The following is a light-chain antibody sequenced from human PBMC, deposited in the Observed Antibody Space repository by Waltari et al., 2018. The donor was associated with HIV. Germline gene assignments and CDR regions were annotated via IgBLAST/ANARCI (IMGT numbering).Light chain of an antibody. J-gene: IGKJ1*01. CDR3: QEYSGYFRT. CDR1: QSISNL. V-gene: IGKV1-5*03. Sequence: DIQMTQSPSTLSASVGDRVTITCRASQSISNLLAWYQQKPGKAPKLLIYKASSLESGVPSRFSGSGSGTEYTLTISSLQPDDFATYYCQEYSGYFRTFGQGTKVEIK. CDR2: KAS.